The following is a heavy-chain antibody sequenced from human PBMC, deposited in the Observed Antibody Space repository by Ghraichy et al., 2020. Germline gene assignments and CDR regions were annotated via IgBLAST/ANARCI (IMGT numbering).Heavy chain of an antibody. J-gene: IGHJ6*03. CDR3: ARHPPGSGRDYYSSLDV. Sequence: GESLNISCKGSGYSFTNYWIAWVRQMPGKGLEWMGIIYPGDSETRYSPSFQGQVTISADKSISTAYLQWSSLEASDTAIYYCARHPPGSGRDYYSSLDVWGRGTTVTVSS. V-gene: IGHV5-51*01. CDR2: IYPGDSET. CDR1: GYSFTNYW. D-gene: IGHD3-10*01.